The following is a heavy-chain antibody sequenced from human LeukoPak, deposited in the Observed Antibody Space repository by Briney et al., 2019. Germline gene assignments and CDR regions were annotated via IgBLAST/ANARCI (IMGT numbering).Heavy chain of an antibody. CDR1: GFTFSSYS. CDR3: ARGSGDYYDFWSGSPGAFDI. D-gene: IGHD3-3*01. Sequence: GGSLRLSCAASGFTFSSYSMNWVRQAPGKGLEWVSSISSSSSYIYYADSVKGRFTISRDNAKNSLYLQMNSLRAEDTAVYYCARGSGDYYDFWSGSPGAFDIWGQGTMVTVSS. J-gene: IGHJ3*02. CDR2: ISSSSSYI. V-gene: IGHV3-21*01.